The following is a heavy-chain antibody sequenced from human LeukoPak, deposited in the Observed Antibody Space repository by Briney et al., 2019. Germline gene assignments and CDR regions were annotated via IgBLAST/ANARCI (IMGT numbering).Heavy chain of an antibody. J-gene: IGHJ4*02. V-gene: IGHV1-46*03. CDR2: INPSGGST. D-gene: IGHD3-3*01. CDR3: ALGGNYDFWSGYYSDYFDY. Sequence: ASVKVSCKASGYTFTSYYMHWVRQAPGQGLEWMGIINPSGGSTSYAQKFQGRVTMTRNTSISTAYMELSSLRSEDTAVYYCALGGNYDFWSGYYSDYFDYWGQGTLVTVSS. CDR1: GYTFTSYY.